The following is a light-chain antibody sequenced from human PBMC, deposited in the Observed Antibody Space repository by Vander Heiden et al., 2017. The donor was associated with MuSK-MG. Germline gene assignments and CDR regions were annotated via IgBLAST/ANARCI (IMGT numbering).Light chain of an antibody. CDR3: HRDYTSPLT. J-gene: IGKJ2*01. Sequence: EIVLTQSPGTLSLSPGERATLSCKTSQSVGSTYLAWYQQRPGHAPRLLIYSASSSATPVPDRFSGTGSGTDFTLSIVRLEPEDFAVYYCHRDYTSPLTFGQGTKVEIK. V-gene: IGKV3-20*01. CDR2: SAS. CDR1: QSVGSTY.